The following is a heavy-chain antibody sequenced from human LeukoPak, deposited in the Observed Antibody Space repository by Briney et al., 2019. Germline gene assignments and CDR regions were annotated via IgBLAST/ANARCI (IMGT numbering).Heavy chain of an antibody. CDR1: GYSFTGYF. V-gene: IGHV1-2*02. CDR3: ATMYSRANWFDP. Sequence: GASVKVSCKASGYSFTGYFIHWVRQAPGQGPEWMGWINPNGGDTNYAQIFQGRVTMTRDTSISTAYMELSRLRSDDTAVYYCATMYSRANWFDPWGQGTLVTVSS. CDR2: INPNGGDT. D-gene: IGHD6-13*01. J-gene: IGHJ5*02.